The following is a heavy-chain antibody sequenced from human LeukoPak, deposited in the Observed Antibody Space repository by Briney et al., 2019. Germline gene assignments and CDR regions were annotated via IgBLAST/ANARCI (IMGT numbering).Heavy chain of an antibody. D-gene: IGHD2-2*01. CDR1: GYSFSSYW. CDR3: ARNGDCSSTSCYDY. J-gene: IGHJ4*02. CDR2: IYPDDSDT. V-gene: IGHV5-51*01. Sequence: GESLKISCKGSGYSFSSYWIGWVRQMPGKGLEWMGTIYPDDSDTTYGPSFQGQVTISADKSISTAYLQWSSLKASDTAMYYCARNGDCSSTSCYDYWGQGTLVTVSS.